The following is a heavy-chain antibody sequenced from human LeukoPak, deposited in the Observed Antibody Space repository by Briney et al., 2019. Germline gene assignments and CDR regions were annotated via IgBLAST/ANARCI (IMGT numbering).Heavy chain of an antibody. D-gene: IGHD3-10*01. CDR3: AKDANAFGYATTLDY. CDR1: GLTFSSYG. Sequence: GGTLRLSCAASGLTFSSYGMGWVRQAPGKGLEWVSAISGSGGSTYYADSVKGRFTISRDNSKNTLYLQMSSLRAEDTAVYYCAKDANAFGYATTLDYWGQGTLVTVSS. J-gene: IGHJ4*02. V-gene: IGHV3-23*01. CDR2: ISGSGGST.